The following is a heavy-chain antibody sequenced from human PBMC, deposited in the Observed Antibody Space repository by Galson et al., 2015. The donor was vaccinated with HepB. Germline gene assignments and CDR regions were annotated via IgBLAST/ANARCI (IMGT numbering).Heavy chain of an antibody. CDR3: ARSVVATPHWGWGFDY. CDR2: ISYDGSNK. Sequence: SLRLSCAASGFTFSSCAMHWVRQAPGKGLEWVAIISYDGSNKYHADSVKGRFTISRDNSKNTLYLQMNSLRVEDTALYYCARSVVATPHWGWGFDYWGQGTLVTVSS. CDR1: GFTFSSCA. J-gene: IGHJ4*02. V-gene: IGHV3-30-3*01. D-gene: IGHD3-16*01.